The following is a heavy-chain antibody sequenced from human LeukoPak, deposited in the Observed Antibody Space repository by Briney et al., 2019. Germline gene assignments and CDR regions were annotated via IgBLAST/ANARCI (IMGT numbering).Heavy chain of an antibody. V-gene: IGHV1-8*01. J-gene: IGHJ6*03. CDR2: MNPNSGNT. CDR1: GYTFTSYD. Sequence: ASVKVSCKASGYTFTSYDINWVRQATGQGLEWMGWMNPNSGNTGYAQKFQGRVTMTRNTSISTAYMELSSLRSEDTAVYCCARILGGSSWYLFYYYMDVWGKGTTVTVSS. D-gene: IGHD6-13*01. CDR3: ARILGGSSWYLFYYYMDV.